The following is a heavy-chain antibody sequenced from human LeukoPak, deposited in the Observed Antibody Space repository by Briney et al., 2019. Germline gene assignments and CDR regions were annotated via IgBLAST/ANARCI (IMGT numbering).Heavy chain of an antibody. D-gene: IGHD4-11*01. CDR3: ARGSAYRSFDY. V-gene: IGHV4-61*02. CDR1: GASISSGSYS. Sequence: SQTLSLTCTVSGASISSGSYSWSWIRQPAGEGLEWIGRLYTSGITNYNSSLKSRITMSVDTSKNQFSLKLSSVTAADTAVYYCARGSAYRSFDYWGQGTLVSVSS. CDR2: LYTSGIT. J-gene: IGHJ4*02.